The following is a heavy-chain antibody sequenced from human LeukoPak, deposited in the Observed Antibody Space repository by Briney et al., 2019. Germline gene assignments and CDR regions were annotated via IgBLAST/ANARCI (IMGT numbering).Heavy chain of an antibody. V-gene: IGHV3-53*01. CDR1: GFTVSSNY. CDR2: IYSGGST. Sequence: PGGSLRLSCAASGFTVSSNYMSWVRQAPGKGLEWVSVIYSGGSTYYADSVKGRFTISRDNSKNTLYLQMNSLRAEDTAVYYCAREYYDSSGSKAFDIWGQGTMVTVSS. J-gene: IGHJ3*02. CDR3: AREYYDSSGSKAFDI. D-gene: IGHD3-22*01.